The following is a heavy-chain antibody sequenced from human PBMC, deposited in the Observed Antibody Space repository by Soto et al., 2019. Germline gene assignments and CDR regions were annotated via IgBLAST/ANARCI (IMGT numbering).Heavy chain of an antibody. CDR3: ARGTTYYDSSGQFFQH. V-gene: IGHV1-69*12. J-gene: IGHJ1*01. D-gene: IGHD3-22*01. CDR2: IIPIFGTA. CDR1: GGTFSSYA. Sequence: QVQLVQSGAEVKKPGSSVKVSCKASGGTFSSYAISWVRQAPGQGLEWMGGIIPIFGTANYAQKFQGRVTITADESTSIAYMELSSLRSEDTAVYYCARGTTYYDSSGQFFQHWGQGTLVTVSS.